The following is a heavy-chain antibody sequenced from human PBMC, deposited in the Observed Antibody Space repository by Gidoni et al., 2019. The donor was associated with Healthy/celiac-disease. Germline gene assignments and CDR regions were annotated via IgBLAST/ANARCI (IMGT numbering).Heavy chain of an antibody. Sequence: QVQLVESGGGVVQPGRSLRLSCAASGFTFTSYGMHWVRQAPGNGLEWVAVIWYDGSNKYYADSVKGRFTISRDNSKNTLYLQMNSLRAEDTAVYYCARSIAVAGTMDYWGQGTLVTVSS. J-gene: IGHJ4*02. D-gene: IGHD6-19*01. CDR3: ARSIAVAGTMDY. V-gene: IGHV3-33*01. CDR1: GFTFTSYG. CDR2: IWYDGSNK.